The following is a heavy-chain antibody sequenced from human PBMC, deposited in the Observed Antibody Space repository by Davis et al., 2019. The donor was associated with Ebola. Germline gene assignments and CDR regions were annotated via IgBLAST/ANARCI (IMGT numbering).Heavy chain of an antibody. D-gene: IGHD4-17*01. J-gene: IGHJ4*02. CDR3: ARGTTVTTNFDY. CDR2: IYYSGST. Sequence: SETLSLTCTVSGGSISSYYWSWIRQPPGKGLEWIGYIYYSGSTYYNPSLKSRVTISVDTSKNQFSLKLSSVTAADTAVYYCARGTTVTTNFDYWGQGTLVTVSS. CDR1: GGSISSYY. V-gene: IGHV4-59*06.